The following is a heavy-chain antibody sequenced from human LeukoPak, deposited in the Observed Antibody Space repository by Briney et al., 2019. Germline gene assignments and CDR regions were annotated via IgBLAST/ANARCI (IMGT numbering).Heavy chain of an antibody. CDR2: ISYDGSNK. D-gene: IGHD3-10*01. V-gene: IGHV3-30*03. CDR1: GFTFSSYG. J-gene: IGHJ6*02. Sequence: PGGSLRLSCAASGFTFSSYGMHWVRQAPGKGLEWVAVISYDGSNKYYADSVKGRFTISRDNSKNTLYLQMNSLRAEDTAVYYCARVSAPMVPYYYYYGMDVWGQGTTVTVSS. CDR3: ARVSAPMVPYYYYYGMDV.